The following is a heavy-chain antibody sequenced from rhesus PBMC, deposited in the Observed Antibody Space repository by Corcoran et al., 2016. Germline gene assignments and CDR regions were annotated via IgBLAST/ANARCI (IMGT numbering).Heavy chain of an antibody. D-gene: IGHD6-25*01. CDR3: ATMGQLAL. CDR1: GYTFTDYY. V-gene: IGHV1-111*02. Sequence: EVQLVQSGAEVKKPGASVKISCKASGYTFTDYYLHWVRQAPVKGLEWMGRVDPEDGEANHAPKFQARFTIVTDMSTDQAYMELSMLRSEDTAVYYCATMGQLALWGQGVLVTVSS. CDR2: VDPEDGEA. J-gene: IGHJ4*01.